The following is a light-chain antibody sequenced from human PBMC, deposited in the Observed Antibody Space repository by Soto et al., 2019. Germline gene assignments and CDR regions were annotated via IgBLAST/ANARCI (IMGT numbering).Light chain of an antibody. J-gene: IGKJ3*01. CDR1: QDISNY. Sequence: DIQMTQSPSSLSASVGDRVTITCQASQDISNYLNWYQQKPGKAPKLLIYDASNLETGVPSRFSGSGSWTDFTFTISSLQPEDIATYYCQQYDNLPFTFVPGTKVDIK. CDR3: QQYDNLPFT. CDR2: DAS. V-gene: IGKV1-33*01.